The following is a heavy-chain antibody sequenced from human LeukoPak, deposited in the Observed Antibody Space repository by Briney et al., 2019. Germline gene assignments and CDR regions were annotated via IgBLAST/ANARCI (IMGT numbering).Heavy chain of an antibody. CDR2: MNPNSGNT. Sequence: ASVKVSCKASGYTFSSDDVNWVRQATGQGLEWMGWMNPNSGNTGYAQKFQGRITITGNTSISTAYMELSSLRFEDTAVYYCARAYYDFWSGYLLLAYWGQGTLVTVSS. CDR1: GYTFSSDD. CDR3: ARAYYDFWSGYLLLAY. D-gene: IGHD3-3*01. V-gene: IGHV1-8*03. J-gene: IGHJ4*02.